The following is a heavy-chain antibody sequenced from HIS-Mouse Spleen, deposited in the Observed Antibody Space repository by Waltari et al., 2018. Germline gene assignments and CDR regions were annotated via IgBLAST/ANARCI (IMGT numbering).Heavy chain of an antibody. CDR3: ANWNYDAFDI. CDR2: ISWNSGSI. D-gene: IGHD1-7*01. V-gene: IGHV3-9*01. J-gene: IGHJ3*02. Sequence: EVQLVESGGGLVQPARSLRLSCAASGSTFDGYSLPWVRQAPGKGLEWVSGISWNSGSIGYADSVKGRFTISRDNAKNSLYLQMNSLRAEDTALYYCANWNYDAFDIWGQGTMVTVSS. CDR1: GSTFDGYS.